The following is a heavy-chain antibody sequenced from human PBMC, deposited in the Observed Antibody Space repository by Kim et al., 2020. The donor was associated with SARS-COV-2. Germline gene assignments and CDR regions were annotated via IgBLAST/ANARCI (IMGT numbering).Heavy chain of an antibody. D-gene: IGHD6-13*01. CDR1: GGSISSSSYY. CDR2: IYYSGST. V-gene: IGHV4-39*01. J-gene: IGHJ3*02. CDR3: ARHVDSTSSKAFDI. Sequence: SETLSLTCTVSGGSISSSSYYWGWIRQPPGKGLEWIGSIYYSGSTYYNPSLKSPVTISVDTSKNQFSLKLSSVTAADTAVYYCARHVDSTSSKAFDIWGQGTMVTVSS.